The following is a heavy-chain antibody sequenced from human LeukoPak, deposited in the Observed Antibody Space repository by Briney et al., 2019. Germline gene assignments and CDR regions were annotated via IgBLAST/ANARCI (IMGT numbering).Heavy chain of an antibody. Sequence: ASETLSLTCTVSGGSISSYYWSWIRQPPGKGLEWIGEINHSGSTNYNPSLKSRVTISVDTSKNQFSLKLSSVTAADTAVYYCARGLQQPANYYYGMDVWGQGTTVTVSS. CDR2: INHSGST. V-gene: IGHV4-34*01. D-gene: IGHD6-13*01. CDR3: ARGLQQPANYYYGMDV. J-gene: IGHJ6*02. CDR1: GGSISSYY.